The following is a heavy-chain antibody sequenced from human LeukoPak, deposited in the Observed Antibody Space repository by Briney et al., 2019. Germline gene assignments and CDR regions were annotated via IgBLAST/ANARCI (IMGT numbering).Heavy chain of an antibody. J-gene: IGHJ4*02. CDR1: GFTFSSYG. Sequence: PGGSLRLSCAASGFTFSSYGMHWVRQAPGKGLEWVAVISYDGSNKYYADSVKGRFTISRDNSKNTLYLQMNSLRAEDTAVYYCAREGRDSGSYPAPYFDYWGQGTLVTVSS. D-gene: IGHD1-26*01. V-gene: IGHV3-30*03. CDR2: ISYDGSNK. CDR3: AREGRDSGSYPAPYFDY.